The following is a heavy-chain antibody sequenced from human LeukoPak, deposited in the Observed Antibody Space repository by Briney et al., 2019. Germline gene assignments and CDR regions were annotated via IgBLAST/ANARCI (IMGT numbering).Heavy chain of an antibody. CDR1: GYTFTSYG. V-gene: IGHV1-18*01. Sequence: ASVKVSRKASGYTFTSYGISWVRQAPGQGLEWMGWISAYNGNTNYAQKLQGRVTMTTDTSTSTAYMELRSLRSDDTAVYYCARPYSGYDWGAFDIWGQGTMVTVSS. CDR3: ARPYSGYDWGAFDI. CDR2: ISAYNGNT. D-gene: IGHD5-12*01. J-gene: IGHJ3*02.